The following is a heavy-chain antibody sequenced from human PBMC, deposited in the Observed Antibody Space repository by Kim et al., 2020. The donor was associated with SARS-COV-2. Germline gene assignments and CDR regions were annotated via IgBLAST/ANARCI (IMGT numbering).Heavy chain of an antibody. V-gene: IGHV3-21*01. CDR2: YI. Sequence: YIYYADSVKGRFTISRDNAKNSLYLQMNSLRAEDTAVYYCARDLRNGMDVWGQGTTVTVSS. J-gene: IGHJ6*02. CDR3: ARDLRNGMDV.